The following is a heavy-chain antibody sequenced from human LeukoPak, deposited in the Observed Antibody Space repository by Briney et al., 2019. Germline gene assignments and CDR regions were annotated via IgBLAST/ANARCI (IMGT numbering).Heavy chain of an antibody. V-gene: IGHV3-13*04. CDR1: GFTLRRYD. CDR3: VRGIGNYYDSGAANS. D-gene: IGHD3-10*01. Sequence: GGSLRLSCAASGFTLRRYDMHWVRQATGKGLEWVSAIGSAGDTYYPGSVKGRFTVSRDDAKNSLHLQMNSLRDGDTAVYYCVRGIGNYYDSGAANSWGQGTLVIVSS. J-gene: IGHJ4*02. CDR2: IGSAGDT.